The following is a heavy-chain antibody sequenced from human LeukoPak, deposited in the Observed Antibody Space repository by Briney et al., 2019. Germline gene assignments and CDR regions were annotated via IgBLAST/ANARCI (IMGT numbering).Heavy chain of an antibody. Sequence: PSETLSLTCTVSGGSISSGGYYWSWIRQHPGKGLEWIGHIYYSGSTYYNPSLKSRVTISVDTSKNQFSLKLSSVTAADTAVYYCAREGITNNWFDPWGQGTLVTVSS. CDR2: IYYSGST. D-gene: IGHD1-14*01. CDR3: AREGITNNWFDP. J-gene: IGHJ5*02. CDR1: GGSISSGGYY. V-gene: IGHV4-31*03.